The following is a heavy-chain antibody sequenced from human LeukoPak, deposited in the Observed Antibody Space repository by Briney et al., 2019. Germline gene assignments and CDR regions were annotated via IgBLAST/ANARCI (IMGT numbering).Heavy chain of an antibody. CDR1: GFTFKRYH. V-gene: IGHV3-23*01. CDR2: ISGSGGNT. J-gene: IGHJ2*01. CDR3: AKISLYDFWSGYYKPYWYFDL. D-gene: IGHD3-3*01. Sequence: GGSLRLSCAASGFTFKRYHMSWVRQAPGKGLEWVSSISGSGGNTYYADSVKGRFTISRDNSRNTLYLQMNSLRAEDTAVYYCAKISLYDFWSGYYKPYWYFDLWGRGTLVTVSS.